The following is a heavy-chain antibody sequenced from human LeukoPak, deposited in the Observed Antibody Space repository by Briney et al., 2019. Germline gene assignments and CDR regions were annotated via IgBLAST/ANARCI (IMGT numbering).Heavy chain of an antibody. Sequence: ASVKVSCKASGYTFTNYAIHWVRQAPGQRLEWMGWINAGNGNTKYLQRFQGRVTITRDTSASTAYMELSSLRYGDRAVFYCARGPIAAVAFFDYWGQGTLVSVSS. CDR2: INAGNGNT. J-gene: IGHJ4*02. CDR1: GYTFTNYA. D-gene: IGHD6-13*01. V-gene: IGHV1-3*01. CDR3: ARGPIAAVAFFDY.